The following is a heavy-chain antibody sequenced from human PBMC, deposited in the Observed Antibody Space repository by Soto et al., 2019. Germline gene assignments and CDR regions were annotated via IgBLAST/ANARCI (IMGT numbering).Heavy chain of an antibody. CDR2: IYYSGST. Sequence: SETLSLTCTVSGGSISSYYWSWIRQPPGKGLEWSGYIYYSGSTNYNPSLKSRVTISVDTSKNQFSLKLSSVTAADTAVYYCARDDKNNWNYGGHYYYGMDVWGQGTTVTVSS. CDR1: GGSISSYY. V-gene: IGHV4-59*01. J-gene: IGHJ6*02. D-gene: IGHD1-7*01. CDR3: ARDDKNNWNYGGHYYYGMDV.